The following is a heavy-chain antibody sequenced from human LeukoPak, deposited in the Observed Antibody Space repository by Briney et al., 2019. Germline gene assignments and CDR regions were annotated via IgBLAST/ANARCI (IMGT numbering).Heavy chain of an antibody. CDR2: ISGSSNSI. Sequence: PGGSLRLSCVASGFTFSIYTMNWVRQAPGKGLEWVSTISGSSNSIYYADSVKGRFTISRDNAKNSLYLQMNSLRAEDTAVYYCARFLRQDVVADATDYWGQGTLVTVSS. J-gene: IGHJ4*02. D-gene: IGHD2-15*01. CDR3: ARFLRQDVVADATDY. CDR1: GFTFSIYT. V-gene: IGHV3-21*01.